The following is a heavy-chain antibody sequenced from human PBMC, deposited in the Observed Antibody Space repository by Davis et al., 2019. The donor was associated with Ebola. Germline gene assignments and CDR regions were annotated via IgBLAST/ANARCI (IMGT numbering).Heavy chain of an antibody. CDR2: ISGSGGST. V-gene: IGHV3-23*01. CDR3: AKIFFGTRAIDYGDY. D-gene: IGHD3-3*01. CDR1: GFTFSSYA. Sequence: PGGSLRLSCAASGFTFSSYAMSWVRQAPGKGLEWVSAISGSGGSTYYADSVKGRFTISRDNSKNTLYLQMNNLGVDDTAIYYCAKIFFGTRAIDYGDYWGQGTLVTVSS. J-gene: IGHJ4*02.